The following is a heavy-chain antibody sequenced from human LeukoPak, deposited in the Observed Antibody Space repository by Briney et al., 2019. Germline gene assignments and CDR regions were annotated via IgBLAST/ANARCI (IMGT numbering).Heavy chain of an antibody. J-gene: IGHJ5*02. D-gene: IGHD6-13*01. CDR2: ISAYNGNT. CDR3: ARPIVAAGSTWFDP. Sequence: ASVKVSCKASGYTFTSYVISWVRQAPGQEVEWRGWISAYNGNTNYAQKLQGRVTMTTDTSTRTAYMELRSLRSDDTDVYYCARPIVAAGSTWFDPWGQGTLVTVSS. CDR1: GYTFTSYV. V-gene: IGHV1-18*01.